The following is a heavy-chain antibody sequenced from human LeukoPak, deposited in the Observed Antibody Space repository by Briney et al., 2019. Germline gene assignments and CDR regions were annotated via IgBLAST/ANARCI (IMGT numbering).Heavy chain of an antibody. D-gene: IGHD3-3*01. CDR3: ARDHYDFWSGYYRRGIDY. J-gene: IGHJ4*02. Sequence: PGGSLRLSCAASGFTFSDYYMSWIRQAPGKGLEWVSYISSSGSTIYYADSVKGRFTISRDNAKNSLYLQMNSLRAEDTAVYYCARDHYDFWSGYYRRGIDYWGQGTLVTVPS. CDR2: ISSSGSTI. CDR1: GFTFSDYY. V-gene: IGHV3-11*01.